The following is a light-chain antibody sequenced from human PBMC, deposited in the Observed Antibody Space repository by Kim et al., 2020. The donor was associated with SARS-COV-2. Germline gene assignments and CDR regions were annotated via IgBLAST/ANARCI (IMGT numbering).Light chain of an antibody. CDR2: VDDDGSQ. V-gene: IGLV4-69*01. Sequence: ASVIPSCAQRRGHSDYAIAWHPKQPEKAPRFLITVDDDGSQTRGDGVAARFSGSSAGAERYLTISCLRPDDEADYYCLTWGPGIRVFGGGTQLTVL. CDR1: RGHSDYA. J-gene: IGLJ3*02. CDR3: LTWGPGIRV.